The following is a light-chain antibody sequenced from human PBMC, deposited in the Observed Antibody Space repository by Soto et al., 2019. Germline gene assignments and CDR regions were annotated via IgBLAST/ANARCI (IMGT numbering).Light chain of an antibody. CDR1: RSDVGRYNY. V-gene: IGLV2-14*01. J-gene: IGLJ1*01. CDR2: DVS. CDR3: SSYTSSSTYV. Sequence: QSVLTQPASVSGSPGQSIAISCTGTRSDVGRYNYVSWYQQHPGKAPKLMVYDVSNRPSGVFNRFSGSKSGNTASLTISGLQAEDEADYYCSSYTSSSTYVFGTGTKVTVL.